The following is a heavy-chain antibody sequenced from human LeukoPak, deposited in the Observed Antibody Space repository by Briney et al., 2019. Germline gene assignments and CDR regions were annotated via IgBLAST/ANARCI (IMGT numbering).Heavy chain of an antibody. CDR1: GFTFSSYV. CDR2: ISGSGDTT. Sequence: GGSLRLSCAASGFTFSSYVMSWVRQAPGKGQEWVSGISGSGDTTYYADSVKGRFTISRDNAKNSLYLQMNSLRAEDTAVYYCARDQDYYDSSGYKELNAFDIWGQGTMVTVSS. V-gene: IGHV3-23*01. J-gene: IGHJ3*02. D-gene: IGHD3-22*01. CDR3: ARDQDYYDSSGYKELNAFDI.